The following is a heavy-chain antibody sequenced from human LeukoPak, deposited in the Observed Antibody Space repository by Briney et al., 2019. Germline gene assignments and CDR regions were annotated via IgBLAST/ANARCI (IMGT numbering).Heavy chain of an antibody. CDR3: AKVGSVQLWFFDY. D-gene: IGHD5-18*01. V-gene: IGHV3-11*01. CDR1: GFTFSDYY. Sequence: GGSLRLSCAASGFTFSDYYMSWIRQAPGKGLEWVSYISSSGSTIYYADSVKGRFTISRDNAKNSLYLQMNSLRAEDTAVYYCAKVGSVQLWFFDYWGQGTLVTVSS. J-gene: IGHJ4*02. CDR2: ISSSGSTI.